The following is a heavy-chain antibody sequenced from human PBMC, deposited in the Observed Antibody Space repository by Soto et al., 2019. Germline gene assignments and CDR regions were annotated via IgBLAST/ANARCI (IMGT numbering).Heavy chain of an antibody. Sequence: GESLKISCKGSGYSFTSYSIAWVPQMPEKGPEWMGIIYPGDSDTRYSPSFQGQVTISRDNAKNSLFLQMNSLRADDTAVYYCARDLRPDYYDTSSYYFGAPFDCWGQGALVTVSS. V-gene: IGHV5-51*01. CDR2: IYPGDSDT. J-gene: IGHJ4*02. CDR3: ARDLRPDYYDTSSYYFGAPFDC. D-gene: IGHD3-22*01. CDR1: GYSFTSYS.